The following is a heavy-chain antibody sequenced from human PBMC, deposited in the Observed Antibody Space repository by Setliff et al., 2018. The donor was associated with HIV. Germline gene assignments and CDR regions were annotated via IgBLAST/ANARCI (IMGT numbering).Heavy chain of an antibody. CDR2: INHSGIT. V-gene: IGHV4-34*01. CDR1: GGSFSGYY. Sequence: SETLSLTCAVYGGSFSGYYWTWIRQPPGKGLEWIGDINHSGITNYNPSLKSRVTISVDTSKNQFSLKLSSVTAADTAMYYCTRGRLYSRPHVWGQGTLVTVSS. J-gene: IGHJ4*02. CDR3: TRGRLYSRPHV. D-gene: IGHD5-12*01.